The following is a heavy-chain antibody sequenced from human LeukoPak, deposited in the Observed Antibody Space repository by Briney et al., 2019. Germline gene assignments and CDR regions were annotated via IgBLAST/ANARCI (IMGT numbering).Heavy chain of an antibody. CDR3: ARVARYDFWRGHFDY. CDR2: IIPIFGTA. J-gene: IGHJ4*02. V-gene: IGHV1-69*05. CDR1: GGTFSSYA. Sequence: GASVKVSCKASGGTFSSYAISWVRQAPGQGLEWMGGIIPIFGTANYAQKFQGRVTITTDESTSTAYMELSSLRSEDTAVYYCARVARYDFWRGHFDYWGQGTLVTVSS. D-gene: IGHD3-3*01.